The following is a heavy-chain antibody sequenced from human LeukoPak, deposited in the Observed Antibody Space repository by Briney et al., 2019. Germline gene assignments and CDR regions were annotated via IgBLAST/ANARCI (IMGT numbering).Heavy chain of an antibody. J-gene: IGHJ4*02. D-gene: IGHD4/OR15-4a*01. CDR2: IYSGGST. CDR3: ARDVDYANPRHDY. V-gene: IGHV3-53*01. CDR1: GFTVSSTY. Sequence: GGSLRLPCAASGFTVSSTYMSWVRQAPGKGLDWVSVIYSGGSTFYADSVKGRFTISRDNSKNTLYLQMNSLRAEDTAVYYCARDVDYANPRHDYWGQGTLVTVSS.